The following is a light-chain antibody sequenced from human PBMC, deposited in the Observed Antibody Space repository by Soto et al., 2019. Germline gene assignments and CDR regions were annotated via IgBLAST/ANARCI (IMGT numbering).Light chain of an antibody. J-gene: IGKJ2*01. CDR3: QQRYT. CDR1: QSVSSSY. Sequence: EIALTQSPGTLSLSPGERATLSCRASQSVSSSYLAWYQQTPGQAPRLLIYGASSRTTGISVRFSGSGAGTDFTRAIRRLEPEDFAVYYCQQRYTFGEVTKLEI. CDR2: GAS. V-gene: IGKV3-20*01.